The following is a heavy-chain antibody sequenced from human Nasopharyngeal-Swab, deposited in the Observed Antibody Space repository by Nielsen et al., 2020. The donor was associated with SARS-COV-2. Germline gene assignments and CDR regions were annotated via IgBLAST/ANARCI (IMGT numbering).Heavy chain of an antibody. J-gene: IGHJ3*02. V-gene: IGHV3-33*06. CDR2: IWYDGSNK. CDR1: GFTFSSYG. D-gene: IGHD3-3*01. Sequence: LKISCAASGFTFSSYGMHWVRQAPGKGLEGVAVIWYDGSNKYYADSVKGRFTISRDNSKNTLYLQMNSLRAEDTAVYYCANLIFGDAFDIWGQGTMVTVSS. CDR3: ANLIFGDAFDI.